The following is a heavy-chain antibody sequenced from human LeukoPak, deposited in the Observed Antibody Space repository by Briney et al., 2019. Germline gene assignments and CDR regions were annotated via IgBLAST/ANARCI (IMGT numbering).Heavy chain of an antibody. J-gene: IGHJ4*02. CDR2: ISGSGINT. CDR1: GFTFSNYG. CDR3: ARNSPWRGRTVTTSPFDY. D-gene: IGHD4-11*01. V-gene: IGHV3-23*01. Sequence: GGSPRLSCAASGFTFSNYGMSWVRQAPGKGLEWVSGISGSGINTYYADSVKGRFTISRDNSKNTLYLQMNSLRAEDTAVYYCARNSPWRGRTVTTSPFDYWGQGTLVTVSS.